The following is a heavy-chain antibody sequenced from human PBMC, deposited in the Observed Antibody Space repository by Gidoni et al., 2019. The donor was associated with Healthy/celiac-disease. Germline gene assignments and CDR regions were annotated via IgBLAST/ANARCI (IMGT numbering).Heavy chain of an antibody. Sequence: EVQLVESGGGLVTPGGSVRLSCAASGFTFSNAWMSWVRQAPGKGLEWSGRIKSKTDGGTTDYAAPVKGRFTISRDDSKNTLYLQMNSLKTEDTAVYYCTTGGSGYYPAEYYQHWGQGTLVTVSS. CDR2: IKSKTDGGTT. D-gene: IGHD3-22*01. V-gene: IGHV3-15*01. CDR3: TTGGSGYYPAEYYQH. J-gene: IGHJ1*01. CDR1: GFTFSNAW.